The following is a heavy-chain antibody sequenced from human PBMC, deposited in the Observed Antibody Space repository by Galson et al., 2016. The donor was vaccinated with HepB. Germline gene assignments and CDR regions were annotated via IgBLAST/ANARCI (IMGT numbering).Heavy chain of an antibody. CDR2: IWYDGINK. Sequence: SLRLSCAASGFTFSSYGMHWVRQAPGKGLEWVAIIWYDGINKYYADSVKGRFTISRDNAKNTLYLQMSRLRAEDTALYYCVKVRSTNCCRFDYWVQGPLVPVSS. D-gene: IGHD2-2*01. CDR1: GFTFSSYG. J-gene: IGHJ4*02. CDR3: VKVRSTNCCRFDY. V-gene: IGHV3-30*02.